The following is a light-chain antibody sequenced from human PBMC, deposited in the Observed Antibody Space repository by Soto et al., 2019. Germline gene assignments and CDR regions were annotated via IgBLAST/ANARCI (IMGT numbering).Light chain of an antibody. V-gene: IGKV3-15*01. Sequence: EIVMTQSPATLSVSPGERATLSCRASQSVRSNLAWYQQKPGQAPRLVIYAASTRATGIPDRFSGSVSGTEFTLTISSLQSEDFAVYYCQQYNEWPPFTFGQGRRLETK. CDR3: QQYNEWPPFT. J-gene: IGKJ5*01. CDR1: QSVRSN. CDR2: AAS.